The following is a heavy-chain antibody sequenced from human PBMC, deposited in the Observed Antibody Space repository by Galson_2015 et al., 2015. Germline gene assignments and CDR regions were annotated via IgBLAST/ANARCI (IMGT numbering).Heavy chain of an antibody. D-gene: IGHD2-21*02. CDR1: GYKFSDYW. Sequence: QSGAEVKKPGESLKMSCEASGYKFSDYWIGWVRQMPGKGLEWMGIIYPGDSDTRYSPSFQGQVTLSADKSINTAYLQWSSLKASDTAMYYCATLPVTAPEYRQHWGQGTLLPVSS. CDR2: IYPGDSDT. V-gene: IGHV5-51*01. J-gene: IGHJ1*01. CDR3: ATLPVTAPEYRQH.